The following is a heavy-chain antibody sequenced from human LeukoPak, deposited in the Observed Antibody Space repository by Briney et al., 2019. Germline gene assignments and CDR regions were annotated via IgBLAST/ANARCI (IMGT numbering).Heavy chain of an antibody. CDR3: TRHSGWYDEYYYYYMDV. J-gene: IGHJ6*03. D-gene: IGHD6-19*01. CDR2: IRSKANSYAT. Sequence: PGGSLKLSCAASGFAFSGSAMHWVRQASGKGLEWVGRIRSKANSYATAYAASVKGRFTISRDDSKNTAYLQMNSLKTEDTAVYYCTRHSGWYDEYYYYYMDVWGKGTTVTVSS. V-gene: IGHV3-73*01. CDR1: GFAFSGSA.